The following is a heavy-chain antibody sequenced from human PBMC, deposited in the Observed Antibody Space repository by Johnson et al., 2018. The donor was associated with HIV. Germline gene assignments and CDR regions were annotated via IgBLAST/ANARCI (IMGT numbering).Heavy chain of an antibody. J-gene: IGHJ3*02. D-gene: IGHD1-26*01. V-gene: IGHV3-30*04. Sequence: QVQLVESGGGVVQPGRSVRLTCAASGFTFSRYSMHWVRQAPGKGLQWVAHISYDGRKKYYTESLGGRFPISTDTSKNTLSLQMNSLGAEETAVYDCAKMAGSYSSPVPFPVKKPREDAFDIWGQGTMVTVSS. CDR3: AKMAGSYSSPVPFPVKKPREDAFDI. CDR2: ISYDGRKK. CDR1: GFTFSRYS.